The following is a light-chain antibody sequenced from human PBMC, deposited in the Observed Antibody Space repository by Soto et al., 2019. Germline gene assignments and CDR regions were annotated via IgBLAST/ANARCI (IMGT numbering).Light chain of an antibody. CDR1: RYEIGSFKY. Sequence: QSVLTQPASVSGSPGQSITISCTGTRYEIGSFKYVSWYRQHPGKAPKLIIFDVSNRPSGVSNRFSGSKSGNTASLTISGLQAEDEADYYCSSYTTTSSLGVFGTGTKVTVL. CDR2: DVS. J-gene: IGLJ1*01. V-gene: IGLV2-14*01. CDR3: SSYTTTSSLGV.